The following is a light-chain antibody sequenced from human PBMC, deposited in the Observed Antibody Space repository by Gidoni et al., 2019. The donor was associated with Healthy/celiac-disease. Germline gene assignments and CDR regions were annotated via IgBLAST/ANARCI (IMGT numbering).Light chain of an antibody. CDR2: GAS. J-gene: IGKJ1*01. Sequence: DIVLTQSPGTLSLSPGERATLSCRASQSVGSSYLAWYQQKPGQAPRLLIYGASSGSGTDFTLTISRLEPEDFAVYYCQQYGSSPRTFGQGTKVEIK. CDR1: QSVGSSY. CDR3: QQYGSSPRT. V-gene: IGKV3-20*01.